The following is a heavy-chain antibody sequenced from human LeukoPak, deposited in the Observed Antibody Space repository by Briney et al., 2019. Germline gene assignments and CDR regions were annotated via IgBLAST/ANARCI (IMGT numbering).Heavy chain of an antibody. CDR2: IWYDGSNK. D-gene: IGHD3-16*01. CDR3: EKEGLRKLDY. V-gene: IGHV3-33*06. Sequence: PGRSLRLSCAASVFTFSSYGMHWVRQAPGKGLEWVAVIWYDGSNKYYADSAKCRFTISRDNSKNTLYLKMNSLRDEDTAVCYCEKEGLRKLDYWVQGTLVTVSS. CDR1: VFTFSSYG. J-gene: IGHJ4*02.